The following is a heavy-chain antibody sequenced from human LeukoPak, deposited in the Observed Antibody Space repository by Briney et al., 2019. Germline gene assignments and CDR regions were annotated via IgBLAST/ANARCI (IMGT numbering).Heavy chain of an antibody. V-gene: IGHV3-9*01. J-gene: IGHJ3*02. CDR3: AREDLYPDAFDI. CDR2: ISWNSGSI. Sequence: GGSLRLSCAASGFTFDDYAMHWVRQAPGKGLEWVSGISWNSGSIGYADSVKGRFTISRDNAKNSLYLQMNSLRAEDTAVYYCAREDLYPDAFDIWGQGTMVTVSS. CDR1: GFTFDDYA.